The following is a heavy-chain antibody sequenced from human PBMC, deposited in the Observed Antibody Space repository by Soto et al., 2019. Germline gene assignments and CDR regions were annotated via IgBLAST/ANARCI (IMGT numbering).Heavy chain of an antibody. J-gene: IGHJ4*02. CDR3: ARGPRGVYGNDY. CDR2: INMDGTNS. Sequence: EVQLVESGGGLVQPGGSLRLSCAASGFTFSNDWMHWVRQGPGKGLVLLSRINMDGTNSNYADSVKGRFAISRDNAKNTLYLQMDSLRVEDTAVYFCARGPRGVYGNDYWGQRALVTVSS. D-gene: IGHD2-8*01. CDR1: GFTFSNDW. V-gene: IGHV3-74*01.